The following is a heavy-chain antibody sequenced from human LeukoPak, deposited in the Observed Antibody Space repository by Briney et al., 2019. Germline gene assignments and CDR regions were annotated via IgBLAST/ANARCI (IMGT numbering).Heavy chain of an antibody. CDR1: GGSFSGYY. V-gene: IGHV4-34*01. D-gene: IGHD6-6*01. J-gene: IGHJ5*02. CDR2: INHSGST. CDR3: ARGRYSSSWRWFDP. Sequence: PSETLSLTCAVYGGSFSGYYWSWIRQPPGKGPEWIGEINHSGSTNYNPSLKSRVTISVDTSKNQFSLKLSSVTAADTAVYYCARGRYSSSWRWFDPWGQGTLVTVSS.